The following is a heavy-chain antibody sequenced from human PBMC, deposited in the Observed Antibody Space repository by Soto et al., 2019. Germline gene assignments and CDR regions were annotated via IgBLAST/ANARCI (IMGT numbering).Heavy chain of an antibody. J-gene: IGHJ4*02. CDR2: IYSGGAT. V-gene: IGHV3-66*01. CDR3: ASDGTDNWV. D-gene: IGHD1-1*01. CDR1: GFTVSNNY. Sequence: EVQLVESGGGLVQPGGSLRLSCAASGFTVSNNYMRWVRQAPGKGLEWVSLIYSGGATYYADSVKGRFTISRDKSKNTLYLQMNSLRTEDAAGYYCASDGTDNWVGGQGILVTVSS.